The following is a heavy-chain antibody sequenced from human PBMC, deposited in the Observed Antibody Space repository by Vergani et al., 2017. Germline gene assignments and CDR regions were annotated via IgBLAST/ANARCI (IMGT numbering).Heavy chain of an antibody. D-gene: IGHD6-13*01. J-gene: IGHJ3*02. CDR1: GGSISSGGYY. Sequence: QVQLQESGPGLVKPSQTLSLTCTVSGGSISSGGYYWSWIRQPPGKGLEWIGYSYYSGSSYYNPSLKSRVTISVETSKNQFSLKLSSVTAADTAVYYCASGGTGSSWQRMDALDIWGQGTMVTVSS. CDR2: SYYSGSS. CDR3: ASGGTGSSWQRMDALDI. V-gene: IGHV4-31*03.